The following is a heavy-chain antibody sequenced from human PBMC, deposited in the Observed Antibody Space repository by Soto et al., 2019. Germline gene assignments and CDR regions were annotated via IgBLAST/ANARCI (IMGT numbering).Heavy chain of an antibody. V-gene: IGHV1-69*13. CDR2: IIPIFGTA. CDR3: ARDKYYYDSSGYDCFDP. D-gene: IGHD3-22*01. Sequence: ASVKVSCKASGGTFSSYAISWVRQAPGQGLEWMGGIIPIFGTANYAQKFQGRVTVTADESTSTAYMELSSLRSEDTAVYYCARDKYYYDSSGYDCFDPSGQGTLVTVSS. CDR1: GGTFSSYA. J-gene: IGHJ5*02.